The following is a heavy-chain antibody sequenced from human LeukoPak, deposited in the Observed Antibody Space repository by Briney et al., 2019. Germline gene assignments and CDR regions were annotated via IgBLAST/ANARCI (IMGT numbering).Heavy chain of an antibody. J-gene: IGHJ4*02. Sequence: PGGSLRLSCAASGFTFSSYAMTWVRQAPGKGLEWVSTISGSGGSTYYADSVKGRFTISRDNSKNTLYLQMNSLRAEDTAVYYCAKGAYDYVWGSYRYGSQGSYFDYWGQGTLVTVSS. CDR1: GFTFSSYA. CDR3: AKGAYDYVWGSYRYGSQGSYFDY. CDR2: ISGSGGST. V-gene: IGHV3-23*01. D-gene: IGHD3-16*02.